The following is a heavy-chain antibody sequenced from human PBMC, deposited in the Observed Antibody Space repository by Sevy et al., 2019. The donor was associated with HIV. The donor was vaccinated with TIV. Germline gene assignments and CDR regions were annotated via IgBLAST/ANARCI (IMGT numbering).Heavy chain of an antibody. J-gene: IGHJ4*02. CDR2: IYYSGST. CDR3: ARDTAMAFDY. Sequence: TEILSLTCTVSGGSVSSGSYYWSWIRQPPGNGVEWIGYIYYSGSTDYNPSLKSRVTISVDTSKNQFSLKLSSVTAADTALYYCARDTAMAFDYWGQGTLVNVSS. V-gene: IGHV4-61*01. D-gene: IGHD5-18*01. CDR1: GGSVSSGSYY.